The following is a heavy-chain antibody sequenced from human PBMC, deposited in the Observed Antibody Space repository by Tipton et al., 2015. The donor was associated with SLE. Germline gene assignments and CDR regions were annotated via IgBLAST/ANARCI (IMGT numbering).Heavy chain of an antibody. CDR1: GDSISNSPYY. J-gene: IGHJ5*02. CDR3: ARHGHPGLGRNWFDP. CDR2: IYYSGIT. Sequence: TLSLTCTVSGDSISNSPYYWGWIRQPPGKGLQWIGNIYYSGITYYNPSLKSRVTISVNTSKNQFSLKLSSVTAADTAVYYCARHGHPGLGRNWFDPWGQGTLVTVSS. D-gene: IGHD7-27*01. V-gene: IGHV4-39*01.